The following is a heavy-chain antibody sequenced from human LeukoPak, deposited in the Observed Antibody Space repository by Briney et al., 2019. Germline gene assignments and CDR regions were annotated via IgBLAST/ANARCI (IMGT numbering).Heavy chain of an antibody. Sequence: GGSLRLSCAASGLTVSSKYTSWVRQAPGKGLEWGSVMYNNGNTHYADSVKGRFTISRDNVKNMLYLQMNSLRPEDTAVYYCARVGGDRVAYWGQGTLVTVSS. CDR1: GLTVSSKY. CDR3: ARVGGDRVAY. V-gene: IGHV3-53*01. J-gene: IGHJ4*02. D-gene: IGHD4-17*01. CDR2: MYNNGNT.